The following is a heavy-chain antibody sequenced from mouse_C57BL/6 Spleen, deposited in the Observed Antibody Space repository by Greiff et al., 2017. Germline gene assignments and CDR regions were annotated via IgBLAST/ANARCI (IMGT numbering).Heavy chain of an antibody. Sequence: VQLQQPGTELVKPGASVKLSCKASGYTFTSYWMHWVKQRPGQGLEWIGNINPSNGGTNYNEKFKSKATLTVDKSSSTAYMQLSSLTSEDSAVYYCARSTSIYYDYPAWVAYWGQGTLVTVSA. D-gene: IGHD2-4*01. CDR3: ARSTSIYYDYPAWVAY. CDR1: GYTFTSYW. CDR2: INPSNGGT. J-gene: IGHJ3*01. V-gene: IGHV1-53*01.